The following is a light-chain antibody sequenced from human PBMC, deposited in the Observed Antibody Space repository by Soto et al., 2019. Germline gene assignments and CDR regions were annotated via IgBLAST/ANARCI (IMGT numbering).Light chain of an antibody. V-gene: IGKV1-39*01. CDR3: QQSHSTPLT. CDR1: EFISSN. CDR2: PAS. Sequence: DIQMTQSPSSLSASVGDIVTITCRASEFISSNLNWYQQKPGKAPKLLIGPASTLQTGVPSRFIGRGSGTGFILTINSLQLEDAATYYCQQSHSTPLTFGGGTKVQIK. J-gene: IGKJ4*01.